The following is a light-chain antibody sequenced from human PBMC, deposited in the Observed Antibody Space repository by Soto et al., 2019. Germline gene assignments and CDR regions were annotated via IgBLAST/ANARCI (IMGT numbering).Light chain of an antibody. Sequence: DIPLTQSPASLSASVGERVTIYCRASQGISSYLAWYQQKPGKGPKLLIYAASTLQSGVPSRFSGSGSGTDFTLTISSLQPEDFATYYCQQYNSYPWTFGQGTKVDIK. CDR1: QGISSY. CDR2: AAS. CDR3: QQYNSYPWT. V-gene: IGKV1-9*01. J-gene: IGKJ1*01.